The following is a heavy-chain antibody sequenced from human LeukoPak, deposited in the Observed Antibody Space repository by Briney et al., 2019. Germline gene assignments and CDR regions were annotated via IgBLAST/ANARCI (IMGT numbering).Heavy chain of an antibody. Sequence: GGSLRLSCTASGFIFNTYSMTWVRQAPGKGLEWVSSITDSGVDTYYADSVKGRFTISRDNSKNTLFLQMNSLRAEDTAVYYCAKGSRGSYHYWGQGTLVTVSS. J-gene: IGHJ4*02. CDR2: ITDSGVDT. D-gene: IGHD1-26*01. CDR1: GFIFNTYS. V-gene: IGHV3-23*01. CDR3: AKGSRGSYHY.